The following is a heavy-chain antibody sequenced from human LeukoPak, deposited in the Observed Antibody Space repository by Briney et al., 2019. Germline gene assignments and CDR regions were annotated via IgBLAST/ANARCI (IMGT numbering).Heavy chain of an antibody. CDR2: IIPIFDTT. V-gene: IGHV1-69*05. Sequence: SVKVSCKASGGTFSSYTISWVRQAPGQGLEWMGRIIPIFDTTTYAQKFQGRVTITTDESTSTAYMELSSLRSEDTAVYYCARGGSYFDYWGQGTLVTVSS. CDR3: ARGGSYFDY. D-gene: IGHD5-12*01. J-gene: IGHJ4*02. CDR1: GGTFSSYT.